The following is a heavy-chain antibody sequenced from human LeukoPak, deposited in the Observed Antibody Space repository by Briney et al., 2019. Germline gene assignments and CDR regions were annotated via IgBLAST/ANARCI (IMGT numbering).Heavy chain of an antibody. V-gene: IGHV3-74*01. CDR3: AKGQGPIAAATDY. Sequence: PGGSLRLSCAASGFTFSSYWMHWVRQAPGKGLVWVSRINSDGSSTSYADSVKGRFTISRDNSKNTLYLQMNSLRAEDTAVYYCAKGQGPIAAATDYWGQGTLVTVSS. J-gene: IGHJ4*02. CDR1: GFTFSSYW. CDR2: INSDGSST. D-gene: IGHD6-13*01.